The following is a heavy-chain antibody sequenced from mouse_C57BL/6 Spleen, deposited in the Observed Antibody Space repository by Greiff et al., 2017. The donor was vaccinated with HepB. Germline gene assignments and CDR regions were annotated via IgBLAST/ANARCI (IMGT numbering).Heavy chain of an antibody. CDR3: AREGLYYGYDEYY. V-gene: IGHV1-19*01. D-gene: IGHD2-2*01. CDR2: INPYNGGT. CDR1: GYTFTDYY. J-gene: IGHJ2*01. Sequence: EVQLQQSGPVLVKPGASVKMSCKASGYTFTDYYMNWVKQSHGKSLEWIGVINPYNGGTSYNQKFKGKATLTVDKSSSTAYMELNSLTSEDSAVYYCAREGLYYGYDEYYWGQGTTLTVSS.